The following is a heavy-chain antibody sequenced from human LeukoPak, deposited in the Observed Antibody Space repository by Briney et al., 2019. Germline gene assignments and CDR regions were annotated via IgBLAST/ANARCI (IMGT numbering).Heavy chain of an antibody. V-gene: IGHV3-30*18. CDR1: GFTFSTYG. Sequence: GRSLRLSCAASGFTFSTYGMHWVRQAPGKGLEWVAVISYDGDNKYFADSVKGRFTISRDNSKNTLYLQMNSLRAEDTAVYYCAKGRLLLARGVIDAFDIWGQGTMVTVSS. CDR3: AKGRLLLARGVIDAFDI. J-gene: IGHJ3*02. D-gene: IGHD3-10*01. CDR2: ISYDGDNK.